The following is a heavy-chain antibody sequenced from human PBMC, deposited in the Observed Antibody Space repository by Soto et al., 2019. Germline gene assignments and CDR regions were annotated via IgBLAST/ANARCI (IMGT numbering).Heavy chain of an antibody. V-gene: IGHV4-31*03. D-gene: IGHD4-17*01. CDR1: GGSLSSGGYY. Sequence: SETLSLTCTVSGGSLSSGGYYWSWIRQHPGKGLEWIRYIYYSGSTYYNPSLKSRVTISVDTSKNQFSLKLSSVTAADTAVYYCARRFSHYGDVCFDPWGQGTLVTVSS. J-gene: IGHJ5*02. CDR2: IYYSGST. CDR3: ARRFSHYGDVCFDP.